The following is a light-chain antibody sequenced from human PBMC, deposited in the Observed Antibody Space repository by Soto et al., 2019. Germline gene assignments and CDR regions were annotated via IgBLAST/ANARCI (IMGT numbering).Light chain of an antibody. CDR3: QQYGNSPIT. V-gene: IGKV3-20*01. Sequence: EVVSTQSPATLSLSPGERATLSCRASQSVNRYLAWYQQKPGQAPRLLIYDASSRATGIPDRFSGSGSGTDFTLTISRLEPEDFAVYYCQQYGNSPITFGQGTRLEIK. CDR1: QSVNRY. CDR2: DAS. J-gene: IGKJ5*01.